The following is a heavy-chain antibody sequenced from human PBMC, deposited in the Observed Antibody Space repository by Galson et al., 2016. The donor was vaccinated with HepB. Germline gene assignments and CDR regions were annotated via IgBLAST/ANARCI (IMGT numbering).Heavy chain of an antibody. CDR2: ISGGGGTT. V-gene: IGHV3-23*01. Sequence: SLRLSCAASGFTFNSYAMSWVRQAPGKGLEWVSTISGGGGTTYYADSVKGRFTISRDNSKNTLYLLVNSLRAEDTAVFYCAKVHTLYSNSGSYDYWGQGALVAASS. CDR1: GFTFNSYA. J-gene: IGHJ4*02. D-gene: IGHD3-10*01. CDR3: AKVHTLYSNSGSYDY.